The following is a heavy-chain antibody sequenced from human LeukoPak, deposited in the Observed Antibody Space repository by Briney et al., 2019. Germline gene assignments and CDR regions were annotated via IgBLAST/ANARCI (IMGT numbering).Heavy chain of an antibody. D-gene: IGHD1-1*01. CDR1: GFTFSSCA. CDR2: IWYDGSNK. V-gene: IGHV3-33*06. Sequence: GRSLRLSCAASGFTFSSCAMHWVRQAPGKGLEWVAVIWYDGSNKYYADSVEGRFTISRDSSKNTLYLQMNSLRAEDTAVYYCAKDKGTTGAYNWFDPWGQGTLVTVSS. CDR3: AKDKGTTGAYNWFDP. J-gene: IGHJ5*02.